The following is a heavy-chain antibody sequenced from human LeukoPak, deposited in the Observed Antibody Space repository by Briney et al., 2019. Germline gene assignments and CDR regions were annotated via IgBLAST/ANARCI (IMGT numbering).Heavy chain of an antibody. Sequence: VGSLRLSCAASGFTFSSYAMSWVRQAPGKGLEWVSAISGSGGATYYADSVKGRFTISRDNSKNTLYLQMNSLRAEDTAVYYCAKVPVFSLTISEVVTDDAFDIWGQGTIVTVSS. CDR2: ISGSGGAT. J-gene: IGHJ3*02. V-gene: IGHV3-23*01. D-gene: IGHD3-3*01. CDR3: AKVPVFSLTISEVVTDDAFDI. CDR1: GFTFSSYA.